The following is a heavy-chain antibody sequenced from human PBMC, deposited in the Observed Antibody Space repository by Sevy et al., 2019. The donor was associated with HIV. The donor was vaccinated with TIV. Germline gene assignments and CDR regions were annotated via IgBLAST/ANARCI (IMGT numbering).Heavy chain of an antibody. J-gene: IGHJ4*02. CDR2: IRGETGGGTT. CDR3: AIDHRRDGMIVVPFEK. D-gene: IGHD3-22*01. CDR1: GLSFSNAW. Sequence: GGSLRLSCAASGLSFSNAWMAWVRQAPGKGLEWVGHIRGETGGGTTDFAAFAKGKFTISRDDPKNTLYLQMNSLKTEDAAVYYCAIDHRRDGMIVVPFEKWGLGTLVTVSS. V-gene: IGHV3-15*01.